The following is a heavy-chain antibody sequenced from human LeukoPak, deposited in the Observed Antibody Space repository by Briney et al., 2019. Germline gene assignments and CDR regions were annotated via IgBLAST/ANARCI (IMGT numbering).Heavy chain of an antibody. J-gene: IGHJ4*02. D-gene: IGHD3-22*01. V-gene: IGHV3-33*01. CDR2: IWYDGSNK. Sequence: GGSLRLSCAASGFTFSSYGMHWVRKAPGKGLEWVAVIWYDGSNKYYADSVEGRFTIPRDNSKNTLYLQMNSLRAEDTAVYYCARDPYYYDSSGYYFDYWGQGTLVTVSS. CDR3: ARDPYYYDSSGYYFDY. CDR1: GFTFSSYG.